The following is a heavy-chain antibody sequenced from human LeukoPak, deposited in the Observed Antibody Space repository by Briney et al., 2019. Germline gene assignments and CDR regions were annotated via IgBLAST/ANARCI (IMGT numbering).Heavy chain of an antibody. CDR3: ARNYGYGYPYYFDY. CDR2: INHSGST. V-gene: IGHV4-34*01. Sequence: PSETLSLTCAVYGGSFSGYYWSWIRRPPGKGLEWIGEINHSGSTNYNPSLKSRVTISVDTSKNQFSLKLSSVTAADTAVYYCARNYGYGYPYYFDYWGQGTLVTVSS. D-gene: IGHD5-18*01. J-gene: IGHJ4*02. CDR1: GGSFSGYY.